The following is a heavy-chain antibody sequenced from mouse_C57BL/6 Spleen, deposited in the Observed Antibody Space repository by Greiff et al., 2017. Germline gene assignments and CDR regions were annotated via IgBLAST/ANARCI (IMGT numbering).Heavy chain of an antibody. CDR2: INPSSGYT. CDR3: ARYYGRSPGFAY. J-gene: IGHJ3*01. Sequence: QVQLQQSGAELAKPGASVKLSCKASGYTFTSYWMHWVKQRPGQGLEWIGYINPSSGYTKYNQKFKDKATLPADKSSSTTYMQLSSLTYEDSAVYYCARYYGRSPGFAYWGKGTLVTVSA. CDR1: GYTFTSYW. V-gene: IGHV1-7*01. D-gene: IGHD1-1*01.